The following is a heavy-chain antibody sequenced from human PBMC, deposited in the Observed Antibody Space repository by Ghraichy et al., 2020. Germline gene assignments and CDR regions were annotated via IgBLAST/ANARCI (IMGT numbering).Heavy chain of an antibody. Sequence: SETLSLTCTVSGGSISSYYWSWIRQPAGKGLEWIGRIYTSGSTNYNPSLKSRVTMSVDTSKNQFSLKLSSVTAADTAVYYCARAPEFYYDSSGYYRRGVNAFDIWGQGTMVTVSS. CDR1: GGSISSYY. D-gene: IGHD3-22*01. CDR2: IYTSGST. J-gene: IGHJ3*02. V-gene: IGHV4-4*07. CDR3: ARAPEFYYDSSGYYRRGVNAFDI.